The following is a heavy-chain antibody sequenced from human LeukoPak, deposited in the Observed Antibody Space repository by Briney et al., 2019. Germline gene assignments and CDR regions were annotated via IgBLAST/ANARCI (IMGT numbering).Heavy chain of an antibody. J-gene: IGHJ4*02. V-gene: IGHV3-9*01. CDR1: GFTFDDYA. Sequence: GRSLRLSCAASGFTFDDYAMHWVRHAPGKGLEWVSGISWNSGSIGYADSVKGRFTISRDNAKNSLYLQMNSLRAEDTALYYCAKDRLSMVRGVLDYWGQGTLVTVSS. CDR2: ISWNSGSI. D-gene: IGHD3-10*01. CDR3: AKDRLSMVRGVLDY.